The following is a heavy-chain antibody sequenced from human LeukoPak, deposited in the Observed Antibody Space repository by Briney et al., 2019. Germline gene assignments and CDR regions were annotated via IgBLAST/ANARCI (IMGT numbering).Heavy chain of an antibody. Sequence: PSETLSLTCTVSGGSISSFYWSWIRQPPGKGLEWIGYIYNSESTNYNPSLKSGVTISVDTSKNQFSLMLTSVTASDTVMYYCARHCSGGTCPLSFDAFDIWGQGTMVTVSS. D-gene: IGHD2-15*01. V-gene: IGHV4-59*08. CDR3: ARHCSGGTCPLSFDAFDI. J-gene: IGHJ3*02. CDR2: IYNSEST. CDR1: GGSISSFY.